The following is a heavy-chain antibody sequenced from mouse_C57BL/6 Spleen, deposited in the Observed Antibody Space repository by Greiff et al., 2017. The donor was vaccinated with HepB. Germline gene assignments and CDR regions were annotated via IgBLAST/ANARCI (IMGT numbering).Heavy chain of an antibody. D-gene: IGHD1-1*01. Sequence: EVKVVESGGGLVQPGGSLKLSCAASGFTFSDYYMYWVRQTPEKRLEWVAYISNGGGSTYYPDTVKGRFTISRDNAKNTLYLQMSRLKSEDTAMYYCARHGGDYYGGWYFDVWGTGTTVTVSS. CDR2: ISNGGGST. CDR1: GFTFSDYY. CDR3: ARHGGDYYGGWYFDV. J-gene: IGHJ1*03. V-gene: IGHV5-12*01.